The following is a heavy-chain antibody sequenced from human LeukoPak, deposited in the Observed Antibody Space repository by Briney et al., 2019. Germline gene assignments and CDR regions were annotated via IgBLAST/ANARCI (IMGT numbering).Heavy chain of an antibody. D-gene: IGHD3-10*01. V-gene: IGHV1-46*01. CDR3: ARENALITRGDFYYGMDV. Sequence: ASVKLSCKASGYTFTLYYMHWVRQPPGQGLEWMAVVNSSSGITTYGQTSQGRVAVTSDTSTSTVYMELSSLKSQDTAVYYCARENALITRGDFYYGMDVWGQGTTVIVSS. CDR1: GYTFTLYY. J-gene: IGHJ6*02. CDR2: VNSSSGIT.